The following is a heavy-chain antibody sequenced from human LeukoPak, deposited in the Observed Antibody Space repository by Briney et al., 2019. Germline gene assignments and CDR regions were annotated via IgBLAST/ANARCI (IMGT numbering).Heavy chain of an antibody. CDR3: ARDWGGWYPLDY. D-gene: IGHD6-19*01. V-gene: IGHV3-33*01. CDR1: GFTFSSYG. J-gene: IGHJ4*02. CDR2: IWYDGSNK. Sequence: GRSLRLSCAASGFTFSSYGMHWVRQAPGKGLEWVAVIWYDGSNKYYADSVKGRFTISRDNSKNTLYLQMNSLRAEDTAVYYCARDWGGWYPLDYWGQGTLVTVSS.